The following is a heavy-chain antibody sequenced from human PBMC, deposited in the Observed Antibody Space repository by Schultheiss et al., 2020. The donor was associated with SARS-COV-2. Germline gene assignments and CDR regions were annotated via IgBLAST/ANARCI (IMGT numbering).Heavy chain of an antibody. CDR3: AKDGILASL. D-gene: IGHD3-3*01. J-gene: IGHJ4*02. CDR2: IYYSGST. Sequence: SETLSLTCSVSGYSISSGYYWGWIRQPPGKGLEWIGSIYYSGSTYYNPSLKSRVTISVDTSKNQFSLKLSSVTAADTAVYYCAKDGILASLWGQGTLVTVSS. V-gene: IGHV4-38-2*01. CDR1: GYSISSGYY.